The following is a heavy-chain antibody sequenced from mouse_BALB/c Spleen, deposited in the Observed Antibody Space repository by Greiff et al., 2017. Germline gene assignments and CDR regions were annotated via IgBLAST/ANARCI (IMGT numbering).Heavy chain of an antibody. V-gene: IGHV1-69*02. CDR3: TRGDGSRSWFAY. J-gene: IGHJ3*01. Sequence: VQLQQPGAELVRPGASVKLSCKASGYTFTSYWINWVKQRPGQGLEWIGNIYPSDSYTNYNQKFKDKATLTVDKSSSTAYMQLSSPTSEDSAVYYCTRGDGSRSWFAYWGQGTLVTVSA. D-gene: IGHD1-1*01. CDR1: GYTFTSYW. CDR2: IYPSDSYT.